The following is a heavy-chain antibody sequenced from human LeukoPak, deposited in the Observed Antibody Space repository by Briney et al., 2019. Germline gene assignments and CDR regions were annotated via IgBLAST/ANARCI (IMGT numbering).Heavy chain of an antibody. CDR2: IYYGGST. J-gene: IGHJ3*02. CDR3: ARGDAFDI. CDR1: GGSISSYY. Sequence: SETPSLTCTVSGGSISSYYWSWIRQPPGKGLEWIGYIYYGGSTNYNPSLKSRVTISVDTSKNQFSLKLSSVTAADTAVYYCARGDAFDIWGQGTMVTVSS. V-gene: IGHV4-59*01.